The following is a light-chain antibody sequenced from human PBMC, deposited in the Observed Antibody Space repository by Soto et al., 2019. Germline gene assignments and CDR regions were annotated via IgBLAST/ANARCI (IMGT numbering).Light chain of an antibody. CDR3: QSFDSSLSAYV. CDR2: RNN. V-gene: IGLV1-47*01. Sequence: QSVLTQSPSASGTPGQRVTISCSGSRSNIGRNFVYWYQHVPGTAPRLLIQRNNERPSGVPDRFSGSRSGTSASLAITGLQAEDEADYYCQSFDSSLSAYVFGTGTKLTVL. CDR1: RSNIGRNF. J-gene: IGLJ1*01.